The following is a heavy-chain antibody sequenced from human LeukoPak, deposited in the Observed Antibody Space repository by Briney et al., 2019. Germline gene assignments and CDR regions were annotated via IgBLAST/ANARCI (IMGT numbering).Heavy chain of an antibody. CDR1: EFTVYNSY. D-gene: IGHD2-8*01. Sequence: GGSLRPSCAVSEFTVYNSYMSWVRQAPGKGLEWVSIIYSGGDTFYVDSVKGRFTISRDKSKNTVYLQMNSLRAEDTAVYYCATRDRNNGVDYWGQGTQVTVSS. CDR3: ATRDRNNGVDY. J-gene: IGHJ4*02. V-gene: IGHV3-53*01. CDR2: IYSGGDT.